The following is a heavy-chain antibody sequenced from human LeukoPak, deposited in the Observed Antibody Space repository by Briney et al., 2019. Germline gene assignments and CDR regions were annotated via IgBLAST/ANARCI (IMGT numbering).Heavy chain of an antibody. J-gene: IGHJ2*01. CDR3: ASRVLYYDYVHGF. Sequence: PGGTLTLSCAASGLTFSSYNINWLRQPPGKGLEWVGYISNSSSTIYYADSVKGRCTSSRHNAKNPLYLQINSRRAEDTAVYYCASRVLYYDYVHGFWGGGTLVSVPS. CDR2: ISNSSSTI. D-gene: IGHD3-16*01. CDR1: GLTFSSYN. V-gene: IGHV3-48*01.